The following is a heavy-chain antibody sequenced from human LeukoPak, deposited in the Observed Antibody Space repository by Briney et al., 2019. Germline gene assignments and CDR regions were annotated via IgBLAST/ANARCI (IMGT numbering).Heavy chain of an antibody. D-gene: IGHD4-23*01. V-gene: IGHV1-2*02. J-gene: IGHJ6*02. CDR2: INPNSGGT. CDR1: GYSFTGYY. Sequence: ASVKVSCKASGYSFTGYYIHWVRQAPGQGLEWMGGINPNSGGTKYAQKFQGRLTMTRDTSISTANMELSRLRSDDTAVYYCARERTTVVTLDYYYGMDVWGQGTTVTVSS. CDR3: ARERTTVVTLDYYYGMDV.